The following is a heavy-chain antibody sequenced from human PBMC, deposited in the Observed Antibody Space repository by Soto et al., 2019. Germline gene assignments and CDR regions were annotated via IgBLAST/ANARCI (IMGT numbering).Heavy chain of an antibody. V-gene: IGHV1-24*01. J-gene: IGHJ4*02. Sequence: ASVKVSCKVFGFTLTELSIHWVRQAPGKGLEWMGGFDPEDDKKIYAQKFQGRVTMTEDTSTDTAYMELSSLRSEDTAVYYCATPGYYYTFWSGPHPFELWGQGTLVTVSS. CDR2: FDPEDDKK. CDR1: GFTLTELS. CDR3: ATPGYYYTFWSGPHPFEL. D-gene: IGHD3-3*01.